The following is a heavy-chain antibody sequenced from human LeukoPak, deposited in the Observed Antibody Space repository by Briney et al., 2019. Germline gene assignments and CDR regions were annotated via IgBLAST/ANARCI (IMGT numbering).Heavy chain of an antibody. CDR1: GYTFTSYD. D-gene: IGHD6-19*01. J-gene: IGHJ4*02. CDR3: ARAFIAVAGTPSEDY. Sequence: ASVTVSCKASGYTFTSYDINWVRQATGQGLEWMGWMNPNSGNTGYAQKFQGRVTITRNTSISTAYMELSSLRSEDTAVYYCARAFIAVAGTPSEDYWGQGTLVTVSS. V-gene: IGHV1-8*03. CDR2: MNPNSGNT.